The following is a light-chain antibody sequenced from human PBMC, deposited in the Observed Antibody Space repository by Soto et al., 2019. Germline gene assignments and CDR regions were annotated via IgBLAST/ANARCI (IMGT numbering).Light chain of an antibody. Sequence: EIVLTQSPGTLSLSPGERATLSCRASQSVSSTYLAWYHQKPGQAPRLLIYGASSRATGIPDRFSGSGSGTDFTLTISRLEPEEFAVYYCQLYGSSPPKYTFGQGTKLEIK. J-gene: IGKJ2*01. CDR1: QSVSSTY. V-gene: IGKV3-20*01. CDR2: GAS. CDR3: QLYGSSPPKYT.